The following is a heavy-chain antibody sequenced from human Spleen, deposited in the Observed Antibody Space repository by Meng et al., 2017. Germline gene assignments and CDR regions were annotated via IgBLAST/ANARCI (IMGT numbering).Heavy chain of an antibody. Sequence: GESLKISCAASGFSFSTYAMSWVRQAPGKGLEWVSTISSGGFTTYYADSVKGHFTISRDNSKNTLYLQMNSLRAEDTAVYFCARGRIAAWQNFDYWGQGTLVTVSS. CDR3: ARGRIAAWQNFDY. CDR2: ISSGGFTT. V-gene: IGHV3-23*01. J-gene: IGHJ4*02. CDR1: GFSFSTYA. D-gene: IGHD6-6*01.